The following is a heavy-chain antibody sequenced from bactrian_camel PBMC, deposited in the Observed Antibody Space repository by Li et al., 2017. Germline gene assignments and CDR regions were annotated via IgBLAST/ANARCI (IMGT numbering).Heavy chain of an antibody. V-gene: IGHV3S54*01. Sequence: VQLVESGGGSVQAGGSLRLSCVASAPTYSINCMGWFRQAPGKEREGVARIATGSGNTYYADSVKGRFTISQDNAKNTVYLQMNSLKPEDTAMYYCAARGPYCYTKLSVRDFTYWGQGTQVTVS. CDR2: IATGSGNT. D-gene: IGHD2*01. CDR3: AARGPYCYTKLSVRDFTY. CDR1: APTYSINC. J-gene: IGHJ6*01.